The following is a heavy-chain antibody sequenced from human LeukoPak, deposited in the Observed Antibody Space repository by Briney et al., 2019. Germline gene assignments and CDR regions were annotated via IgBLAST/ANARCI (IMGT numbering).Heavy chain of an antibody. Sequence: PGGSLRLSCAASGFTFSSYAMSWVRQAPGKGLELVSGISGSGGSTYHADSVKGRFTISRDNSRDTLYLQMNSLGAEDTARYYCAKSRVSGLRFLEWVYFNYWGQGTLVTVSS. CDR2: ISGSGGST. V-gene: IGHV3-23*01. CDR1: GFTFSSYA. D-gene: IGHD3-3*01. CDR3: AKSRVSGLRFLEWVYFNY. J-gene: IGHJ4*02.